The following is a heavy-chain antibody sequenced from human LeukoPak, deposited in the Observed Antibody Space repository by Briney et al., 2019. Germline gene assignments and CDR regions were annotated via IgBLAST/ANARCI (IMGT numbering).Heavy chain of an antibody. D-gene: IGHD2-2*01. CDR2: INTDGGTK. J-gene: IGHJ6*03. CDR1: GFTFSDFY. V-gene: IGHV3-11*04. Sequence: GGSLRLSCAASGFTFSDFYMSWIRQAPGRGLEWISYINTDGGTKYYADSVQGRFTISRDNVKKSLFLQMNSLRAEDTAVYYCARVQRKYQLPRLNDYDYMDVWGKGTTVTISS. CDR3: ARVQRKYQLPRLNDYDYMDV.